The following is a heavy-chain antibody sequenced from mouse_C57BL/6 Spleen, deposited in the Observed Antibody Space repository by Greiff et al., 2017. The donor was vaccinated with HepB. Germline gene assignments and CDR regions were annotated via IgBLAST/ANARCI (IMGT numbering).Heavy chain of an antibody. CDR2: INPNNGGT. CDR3: ARNYYGSSGAMDY. V-gene: IGHV1-22*01. CDR1: GYTFTDYN. J-gene: IGHJ4*01. Sequence: VQLQQSGPELVKPGASVKMSCKASGYTFTDYNMHWVKQSHGKSLEWIGYINPNNGGTSYNQKFKGKATLTVNKSSSTAYMELRSLTSEDSAVYYCARNYYGSSGAMDYWGQGTSVTVSS. D-gene: IGHD1-1*01.